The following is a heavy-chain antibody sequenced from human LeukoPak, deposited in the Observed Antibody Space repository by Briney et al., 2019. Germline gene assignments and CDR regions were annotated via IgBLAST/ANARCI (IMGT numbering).Heavy chain of an antibody. Sequence: GESLKISCKGSGYSFTSYWIGWVRQMPGKGLEWMGIIYPGDSDTRYSPSFQGQVTISADKSISTAYLQWSSLKASDTAMYYCARHMSSGYDPVDTAMVYDYWGQGTLVTVSS. J-gene: IGHJ4*02. CDR1: GYSFTSYW. V-gene: IGHV5-51*01. CDR2: IYPGDSDT. CDR3: ARHMSSGYDPVDTAMVYDY. D-gene: IGHD5-18*01.